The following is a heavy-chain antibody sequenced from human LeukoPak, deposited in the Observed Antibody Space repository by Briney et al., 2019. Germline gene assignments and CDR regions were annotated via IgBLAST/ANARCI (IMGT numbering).Heavy chain of an antibody. Sequence: GGFLRLSCAASGFTFSSYWMHWVRQAPGKGLVWVSRINSDGSSTDYADSVKGRFTISRDNAKNTLYLQMSSLRAEDTAVYYCARTSDGLRRDGYSPYYFDYWGQGTLVTVSS. J-gene: IGHJ4*02. CDR1: GFTFSSYW. D-gene: IGHD5-24*01. V-gene: IGHV3-74*01. CDR2: INSDGSST. CDR3: ARTSDGLRRDGYSPYYFDY.